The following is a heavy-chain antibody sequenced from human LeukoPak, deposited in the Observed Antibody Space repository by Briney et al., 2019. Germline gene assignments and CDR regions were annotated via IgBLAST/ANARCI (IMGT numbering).Heavy chain of an antibody. V-gene: IGHV4-38-2*01. CDR3: ARHGLSGSGYSQFDY. CDR1: GYSISSGFY. D-gene: IGHD3-22*01. Sequence: PSETLSLTCAVSGYSISSGFYWGWMRPPPGKGLEWIGNIYHSGSTYYNPSLKSRVTISVGTSNNQFSLKLSSVTTADTAVYYCARHGLSGSGYSQFDYWGQGTLVTVSS. CDR2: IYHSGST. J-gene: IGHJ4*02.